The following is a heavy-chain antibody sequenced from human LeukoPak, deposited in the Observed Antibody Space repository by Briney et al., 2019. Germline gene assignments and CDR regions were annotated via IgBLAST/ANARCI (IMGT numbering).Heavy chain of an antibody. J-gene: IGHJ2*01. CDR2: TYYRSTWYN. CDR3: ARADLDYYGSNRFFGL. Sequence: SQTLSLTCAISGDSVSGNSATWNWIRQSPSRGLEWLGRTYYRSTWYNGYALSVKSRITISPDTSKNQFSLHLSSVTPEDTAVYFCARADLDYYGSNRFFGLWGRGTLVTVSS. D-gene: IGHD3-10*01. V-gene: IGHV6-1*01. CDR1: GDSVSGNSAT.